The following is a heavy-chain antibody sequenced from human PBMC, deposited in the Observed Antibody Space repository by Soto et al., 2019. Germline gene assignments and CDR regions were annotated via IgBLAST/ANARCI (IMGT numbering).Heavy chain of an antibody. J-gene: IGHJ3*02. V-gene: IGHV5-51*01. CDR2: IYPGDSDT. Sequence: PGESLKISCKGSGYSFTSYWIGWVRQMPGKGLEWMGIIYPGDSDTRYSPSFQGQVTISADKSISTAYLQWSSLKASDTAMYYCARGQHGRATLALPAFDIWGQGTMVTVSS. D-gene: IGHD1-26*01. CDR1: GYSFTSYW. CDR3: ARGQHGRATLALPAFDI.